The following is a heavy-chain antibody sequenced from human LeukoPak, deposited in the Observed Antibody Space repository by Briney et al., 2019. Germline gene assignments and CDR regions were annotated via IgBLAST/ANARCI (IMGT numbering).Heavy chain of an antibody. CDR1: GYTFTGYH. CDR2: INPNSGDT. D-gene: IGHD2-2*01. Sequence: GASVNVSCKASGYTFTGYHMHWVRQAPGQGLEWMGRINPNSGDTNYAQKFQGRVTMTRDTSISTAYMELSRLRSDDTAVYYCARDYCSRPSCFSDYGGQGPRVPVSS. CDR3: ARDYCSRPSCFSDY. J-gene: IGHJ4*02. V-gene: IGHV1-2*06.